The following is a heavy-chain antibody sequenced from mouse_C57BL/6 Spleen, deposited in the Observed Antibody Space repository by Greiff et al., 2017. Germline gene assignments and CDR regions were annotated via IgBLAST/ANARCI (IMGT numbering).Heavy chain of an antibody. CDR3: AREGVYYYGSVDY. Sequence: QVQLQQPGAELVRPGSSVKLSCKASGYTFTSYWMDWVMQRPGQGLEWIGNIYPSDSETHYNQKFKDKATLTVDKSSSTAYMQLSSLTSEDSAVYYCAREGVYYYGSVDYWGQGTTLTVSS. CDR2: IYPSDSET. CDR1: GYTFTSYW. J-gene: IGHJ2*01. V-gene: IGHV1-61*01. D-gene: IGHD1-1*01.